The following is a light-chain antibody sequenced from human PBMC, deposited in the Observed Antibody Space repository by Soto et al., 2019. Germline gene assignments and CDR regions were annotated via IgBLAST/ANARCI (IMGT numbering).Light chain of an antibody. Sequence: ENVLTQSPATLSLSPGERATLSCRASQSVSNYVAWYQQKPGQAPRLLIYGASTRATGIPARFSGSGSGTDFTLTISRLEPEDFAVYYCHQYDSWTFGQGTKVDI. CDR2: GAS. CDR1: QSVSNY. J-gene: IGKJ1*01. V-gene: IGKV3-11*01. CDR3: HQYDSWT.